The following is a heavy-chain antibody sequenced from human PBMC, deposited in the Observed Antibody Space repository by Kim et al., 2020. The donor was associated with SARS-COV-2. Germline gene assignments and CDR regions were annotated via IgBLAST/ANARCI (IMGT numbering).Heavy chain of an antibody. D-gene: IGHD3-3*01. CDR2: T. CDR3: AKGPPGGGYYS. V-gene: IGHV3-23*01. J-gene: IGHJ4*02. Sequence: TYYADAVKGRFTISRDNSKNTLYLQMNSLRAEDTAVYYCAKGPPGGGYYSWGQGTLVTVSS.